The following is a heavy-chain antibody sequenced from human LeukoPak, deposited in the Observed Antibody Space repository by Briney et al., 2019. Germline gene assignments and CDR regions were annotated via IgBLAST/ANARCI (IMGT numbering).Heavy chain of an antibody. CDR2: MSGSGDST. Sequence: GGSLRLSCAASGFTFSSYAMSWVRQAPGKGLEWVAAMSGSGDSTYYADSVKGRFTISGDNSKNTLYLQMNSLRAEDTAVYYCAKAGGYDLYYYYGIDVWGQGTTVTVSS. D-gene: IGHD5-12*01. V-gene: IGHV3-23*01. J-gene: IGHJ6*02. CDR1: GFTFSSYA. CDR3: AKAGGYDLYYYYGIDV.